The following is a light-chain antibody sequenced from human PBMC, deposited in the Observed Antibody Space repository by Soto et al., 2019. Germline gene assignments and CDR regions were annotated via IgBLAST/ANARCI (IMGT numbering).Light chain of an antibody. CDR3: QQYNSLPPIT. J-gene: IGKJ5*01. CDR2: GAS. Sequence: EIVSTKSSVTLSFSPVERATLSCRASQSVRTKLAWYQQKAGQAPRLLIYGASTRATGIPDRFSGSGSGTEFTLTISSLQSEDFAVYYCQQYNSLPPITFGQGILLEIK. V-gene: IGKV3-15*01. CDR1: QSVRTK.